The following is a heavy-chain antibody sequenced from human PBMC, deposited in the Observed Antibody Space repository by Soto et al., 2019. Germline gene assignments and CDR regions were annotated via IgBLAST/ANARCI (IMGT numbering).Heavy chain of an antibody. J-gene: IGHJ3*02. CDR1: GFTFSTYS. CDR3: AKVWSDAFDI. D-gene: IGHD2-21*01. V-gene: IGHV3-74*01. Sequence: GGSLRLSCAASGFTFSTYSMNWVRQAPGKGLEWVSRINSDGSSTSYADSVKGRFTISRDNAKNTLYLQMDSLRAEDTAVYYCAKVWSDAFDIWGQGTMVTVS. CDR2: INSDGSST.